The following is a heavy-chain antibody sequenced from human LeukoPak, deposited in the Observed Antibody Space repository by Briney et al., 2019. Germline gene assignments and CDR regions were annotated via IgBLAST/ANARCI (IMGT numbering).Heavy chain of an antibody. CDR3: AKGENGDYPSPYGMDV. J-gene: IGHJ6*02. V-gene: IGHV3-30*18. CDR1: GFTFSSYG. D-gene: IGHD4-17*01. Sequence: GRSLRLSCAASGFTFSSYGMHWVRQAPGKGLEWVAVISYDGSNKYYADSVKGRFTISRDNSKNTLYLQMNSLRAEDTAVYYCAKGENGDYPSPYGMDVWGQGTTVTVSS. CDR2: ISYDGSNK.